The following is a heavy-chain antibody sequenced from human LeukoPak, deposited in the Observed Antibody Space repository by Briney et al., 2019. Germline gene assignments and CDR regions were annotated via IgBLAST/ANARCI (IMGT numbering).Heavy chain of an antibody. D-gene: IGHD3-9*01. J-gene: IGHJ4*02. Sequence: QPGGSLRLSCAASGFTFSSYGMNCVSQAPGKGLEWVSYISDSSSTIYYADSVKGRLTISRDNAKNSLYLQMNSLRAEDTSVYYCARWGATGYGDYWGQGTLVTVSS. V-gene: IGHV3-48*03. CDR2: ISDSSSTI. CDR3: ARWGATGYGDY. CDR1: GFTFSSYG.